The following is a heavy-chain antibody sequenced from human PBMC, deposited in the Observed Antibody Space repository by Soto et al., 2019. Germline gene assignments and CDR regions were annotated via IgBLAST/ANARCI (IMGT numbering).Heavy chain of an antibody. D-gene: IGHD3-16*01. V-gene: IGHV3-21*01. CDR2: ISSSSSYI. J-gene: IGHJ4*02. CDR3: ARDFAIRARIGDKNYVFDN. CDR1: GFTFSSYS. Sequence: PGGSLRLSCAASGFTFSSYSMNWVRQAPGKGLEWVSSISSSSSYIYYADSVKGRFTISRDNAKNSLYLQMNSLRAEDTAVYYCARDFAIRARIGDKNYVFDNWGQGTLVSVSS.